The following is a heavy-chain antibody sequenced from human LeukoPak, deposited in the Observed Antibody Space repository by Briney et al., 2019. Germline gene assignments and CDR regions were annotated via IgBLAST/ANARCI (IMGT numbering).Heavy chain of an antibody. V-gene: IGHV1-2*02. D-gene: IGHD6-13*01. Sequence: RASVKVSCTASGYTFTGYYMHWVRQAPGQGLEWMGWINPNSGGTNYAQKFQGRVTMTRDTSISTAYMELSRLRSDDTAVYYCARDLPRIAAAWCMDVWGKGTTDTVSS. CDR1: GYTFTGYY. J-gene: IGHJ6*03. CDR2: INPNSGGT. CDR3: ARDLPRIAAAWCMDV.